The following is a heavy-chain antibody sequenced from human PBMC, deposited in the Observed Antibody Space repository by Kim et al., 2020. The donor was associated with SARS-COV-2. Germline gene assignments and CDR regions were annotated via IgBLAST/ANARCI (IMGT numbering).Heavy chain of an antibody. J-gene: IGHJ5*02. CDR3: ARGIYGSGSYWGFDP. Sequence: QEFQGRVTNTRDTSASTAYMELSSLRSEDTAVYYCARGIYGSGSYWGFDPWGQGTLVTVSS. V-gene: IGHV1-3*01. D-gene: IGHD3-10*01.